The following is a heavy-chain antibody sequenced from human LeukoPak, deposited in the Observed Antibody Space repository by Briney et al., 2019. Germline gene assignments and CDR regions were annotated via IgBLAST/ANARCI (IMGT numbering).Heavy chain of an antibody. V-gene: IGHV1-46*01. CDR1: GYTFTSYY. J-gene: IGHJ4*02. CDR3: ARGSSGWYSVAY. Sequence: ASVKVSCKASGYTFTSYYMHWVRQPPAQGLEGMGIINTSGCSTSYAQKFQGRVTMTRDTSTSTVYMELSSLRSEDTAVYYCARGSSGWYSVAYSGQGTLVTVSS. CDR2: INTSGCST. D-gene: IGHD6-19*01.